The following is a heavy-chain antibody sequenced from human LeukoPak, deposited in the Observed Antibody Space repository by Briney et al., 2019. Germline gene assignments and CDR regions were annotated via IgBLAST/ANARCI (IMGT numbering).Heavy chain of an antibody. CDR1: GYTFTNYD. Sequence: ASVKVSCKASGYTFTNYDISWVRQAPGQGLEWMGWISAYNGNTKYAQKFQGRVTMTTDTSTSTADMELRSLSSDDTAVYFCARAHSSGWYAGDYWGQGTLVTVSS. J-gene: IGHJ4*02. CDR3: ARAHSSGWYAGDY. V-gene: IGHV1-18*01. D-gene: IGHD6-19*01. CDR2: ISAYNGNT.